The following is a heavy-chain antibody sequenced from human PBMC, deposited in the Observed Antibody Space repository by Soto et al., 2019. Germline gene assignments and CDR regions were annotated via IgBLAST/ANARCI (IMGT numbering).Heavy chain of an antibody. J-gene: IGHJ6*02. CDR2: IYYSGST. CDR3: ASVTRTCISTSCYRYYYGMDV. Sequence: SETLSLTCTVSGGSVSSGSYYWSWIRQPPGKGLECIGYIYYSGSTNYNPSLKSRVTISVDTSKNQFSPKLSSVTAADTAVYYCASVTRTCISTSCYRYYYGMDVWGQGTTVTVSS. D-gene: IGHD2-2*02. CDR1: GGSVSSGSYY. V-gene: IGHV4-61*01.